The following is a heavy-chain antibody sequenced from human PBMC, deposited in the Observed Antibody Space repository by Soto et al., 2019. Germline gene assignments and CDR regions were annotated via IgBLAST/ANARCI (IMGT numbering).Heavy chain of an antibody. J-gene: IGHJ3*02. CDR3: ATQDASSGYSAWAFDI. CDR2: MNPNSGNT. V-gene: IGHV1-8*02. Sequence: ASVKVSCKASGGTFSSYDINWVRQATGQGLEWMGWMNPNSGNTAYAQKFQGRVTMTRNTSISTAYMELSSLRSEDTAVYYCATQDASSGYSAWAFDIWGQGTMVTVSS. D-gene: IGHD3-22*01. CDR1: GGTFSSYD.